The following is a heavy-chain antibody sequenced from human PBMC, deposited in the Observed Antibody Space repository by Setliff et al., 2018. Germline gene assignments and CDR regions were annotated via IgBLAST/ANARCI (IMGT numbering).Heavy chain of an antibody. V-gene: IGHV3-48*01. CDR1: GFTFSSYS. J-gene: IGHJ4*02. CDR2: ISSSSSTI. Sequence: PGGSLRLSCAASGFTFSSYSMNWVRQAPGKGLEWVSYISSSSSTIYYADSVKGRFTISRDNAKNSLYLQMNSLRAEDTAVYYCARGGPLFDYWGQGTLVTVSS. CDR3: ARGGPLFDY.